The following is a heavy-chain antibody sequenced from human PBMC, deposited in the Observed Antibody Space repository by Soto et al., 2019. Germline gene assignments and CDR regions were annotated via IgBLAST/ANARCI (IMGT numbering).Heavy chain of an antibody. CDR2: IDPSDSQT. D-gene: IGHD3-22*01. J-gene: IGHJ4*02. CDR3: ARQIYDSDTGPNFQYYFDS. CDR1: GYSFAGYW. Sequence: GESLKISCKGSGYSFAGYWITWVRQKPGKGLEWMGRIDPSDSQTYYSPSFRGHVTISATKSTTTVFLQWSSLGASDTAMYYCARQIYDSDTGPNFQYYFDSWGQGTPVTVSS. V-gene: IGHV5-10-1*01.